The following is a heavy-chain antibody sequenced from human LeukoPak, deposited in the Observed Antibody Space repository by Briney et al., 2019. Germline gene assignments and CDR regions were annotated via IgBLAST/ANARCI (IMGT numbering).Heavy chain of an antibody. Sequence: GGSLRLSCVASGFAFSDDSMNWVRQPPGKGLEWVSSISSTSKYIHYADSVKGRFTISRDNAKNSLFLQMNNLRVDDSAVYYCAREYTAMAYDYWGQGNLVTVSS. V-gene: IGHV3-21*01. CDR3: AREYTAMAYDY. D-gene: IGHD5-18*01. CDR1: GFAFSDDS. CDR2: ISSTSKYI. J-gene: IGHJ4*02.